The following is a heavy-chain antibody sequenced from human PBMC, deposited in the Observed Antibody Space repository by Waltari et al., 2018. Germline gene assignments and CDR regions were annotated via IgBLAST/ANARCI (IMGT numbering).Heavy chain of an antibody. CDR3: VTAYCGGDCYPLGY. D-gene: IGHD2-21*02. CDR2: FDPEDGET. J-gene: IGHJ4*02. Sequence: QVQLVQSGAEVKKRGASVKVSCKFSGYTITELSMHWVRRAPGKGLEWMGGFDPEDGETSYAQKFQGRVTMTEDTSTDTAYMELSSLRSEDTAVYYCVTAYCGGDCYPLGYWGQGTLVTVSS. CDR1: GYTITELS. V-gene: IGHV1-24*01.